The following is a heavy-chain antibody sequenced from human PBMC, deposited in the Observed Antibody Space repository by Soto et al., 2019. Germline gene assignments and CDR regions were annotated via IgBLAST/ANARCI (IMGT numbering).Heavy chain of an antibody. CDR3: AKDYGTVATIEAFDI. Sequence: TGGALRLSRAAPGFPFSSPSMNLVRPAPGKGLEWVSSISSSSTYIYYADSVKGRFTISRDNARNSVFLQMNSLRAEDTAMYYCAKDYGTVATIEAFDIWGQGTMVTVS. J-gene: IGHJ3*02. CDR2: ISSSSTYI. CDR1: GFPFSSPS. D-gene: IGHD5-12*01. V-gene: IGHV3-21*01.